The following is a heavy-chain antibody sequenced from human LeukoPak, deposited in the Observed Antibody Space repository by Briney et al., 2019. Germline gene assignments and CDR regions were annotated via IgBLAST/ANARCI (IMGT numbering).Heavy chain of an antibody. CDR1: GFTFANSV. CDR2: ISQTYATT. J-gene: IGHJ4*02. CDR3: TSYCGPASCYSGFDN. Sequence: GGSLRLSCVASGFTFANSVLPWVRQAPAKGLESLPGISQTYATTYYADSAKGPFTISREKSRDTVSLQMNSLRAEDTAVYYCTSYCGPASCYSGFDNWGQGTLVTVSS. V-gene: IGHV3-23*01. D-gene: IGHD2-21*01.